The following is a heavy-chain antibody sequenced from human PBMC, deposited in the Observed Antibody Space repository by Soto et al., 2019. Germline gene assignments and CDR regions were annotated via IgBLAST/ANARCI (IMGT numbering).Heavy chain of an antibody. CDR2: IIPIFGTA. V-gene: IGHV1-69*06. D-gene: IGHD5-18*01. CDR1: GCTFSSYA. J-gene: IGHJ3*02. Sequence: GGAVKVSVKGSGCTFSSYAISWARQAPGQGLEWMGGIIPIFGTANYAQKFQGRVTITADKSTSTAYMELSSLRSEDTAVYYCARGRDTAMVRGAFDIWGQGTMVTVSS. CDR3: ARGRDTAMVRGAFDI.